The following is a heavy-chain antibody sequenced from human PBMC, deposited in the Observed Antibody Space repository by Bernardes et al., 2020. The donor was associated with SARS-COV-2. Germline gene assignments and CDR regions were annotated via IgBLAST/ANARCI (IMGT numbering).Heavy chain of an antibody. J-gene: IGHJ4*02. Sequence: SETLSLTCTVSGGSISSNSFYWGWIRQTPGKGLEWIGSIYSGGSTYYNPSLKSRVTISVDTSKNQFSLKLSSVTATDTAVYYCARLQRRGPYYFDYWGQGTLVTVSS. V-gene: IGHV4-39*01. CDR1: GGSISSNSFY. CDR3: ARLQRRGPYYFDY. D-gene: IGHD3-10*01. CDR2: IYSGGST.